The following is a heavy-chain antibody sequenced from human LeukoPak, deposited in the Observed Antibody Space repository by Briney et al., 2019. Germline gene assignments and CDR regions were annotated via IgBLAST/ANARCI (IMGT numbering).Heavy chain of an antibody. Sequence: ASVKVSCKASGYTFTGYYMHWVRQAPGQGLEWMGWINPNSGGTNYAQKFQGRATMTRDTSISTAYMELSRLRSDDTAVYYCARERGTYSYGYVDSSRQKKTNWFDPWGQGTLVTVSS. V-gene: IGHV1-2*02. D-gene: IGHD5-18*01. CDR3: ARERGTYSYGYVDSSRQKKTNWFDP. J-gene: IGHJ5*02. CDR1: GYTFTGYY. CDR2: INPNSGGT.